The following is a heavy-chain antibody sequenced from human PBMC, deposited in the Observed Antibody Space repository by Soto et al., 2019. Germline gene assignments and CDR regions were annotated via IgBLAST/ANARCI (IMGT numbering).Heavy chain of an antibody. CDR2: IYYSGST. CDR1: GGSISSYY. CDR3: ARQEVTPYYFDY. J-gene: IGHJ4*02. V-gene: IGHV4-59*01. D-gene: IGHD3-10*01. Sequence: SSETLSLTCTVSGGSISSYYWSWIRQPPGKGLEWIGYIYYSGSTNYNPSLKSRVTISVDTSKNQFSLKLSSVTAADTAVYYCARQEVTPYYFDYWGQGTLVTVSS.